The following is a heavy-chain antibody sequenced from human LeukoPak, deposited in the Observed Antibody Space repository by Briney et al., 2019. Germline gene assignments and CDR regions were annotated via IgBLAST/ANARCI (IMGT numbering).Heavy chain of an antibody. CDR2: ISYSGST. D-gene: IGHD1-26*01. Sequence: PSETLSLTCTVSGGSISSFYWSWIRQPPGKGLEWIGYISYSGSTNYNPSLKSRVTMSLDTSEDQFSLKLTSVTAADTAVYYCARAPVGATTPFDYWGQGTLVAVSS. CDR1: GGSISSFY. CDR3: ARAPVGATTPFDY. J-gene: IGHJ4*02. V-gene: IGHV4-59*01.